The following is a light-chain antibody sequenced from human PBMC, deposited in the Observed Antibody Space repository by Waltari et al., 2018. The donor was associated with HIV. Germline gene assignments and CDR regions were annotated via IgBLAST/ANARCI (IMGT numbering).Light chain of an antibody. J-gene: IGLJ2*01. CDR1: SSNIGRNY. CDR2: RNN. CDR3: AAWDGSLSVVV. V-gene: IGLV1-47*01. Sequence: QSVLTRPPSASGTPGQRVTIPCSGSSSNIGRNYVYWYQQLPGTAPKLLLYRNNQRPSGVPDRFSGSKSGTSASLAISGLRSEDEADYYCAAWDGSLSVVVFGGGTKLTVL.